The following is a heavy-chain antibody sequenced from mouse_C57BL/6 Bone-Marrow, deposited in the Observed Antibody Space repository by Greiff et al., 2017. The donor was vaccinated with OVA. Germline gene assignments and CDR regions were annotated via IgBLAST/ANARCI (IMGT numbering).Heavy chain of an antibody. D-gene: IGHD2-5*01. Sequence: EVQLQQSGPELVKPGASVKISCKASGYTFTDYYMNWVKQSHGKSLEWIGDINPNNGGTCYNQKFKGKATLTVDKSSSTAYMELRSLTSEDSAVYYCARGHYSNYDFAYWGQGTLVTVSA. J-gene: IGHJ3*01. V-gene: IGHV1-26*01. CDR1: GYTFTDYY. CDR2: INPNNGGT. CDR3: ARGHYSNYDFAY.